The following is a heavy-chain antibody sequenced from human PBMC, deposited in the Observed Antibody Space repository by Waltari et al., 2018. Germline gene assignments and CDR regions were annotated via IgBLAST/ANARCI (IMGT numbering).Heavy chain of an antibody. CDR3: ARIIRDGPRGFYGIAAFDL. CDR1: GFTVSGNY. V-gene: IGHV3-53*02. J-gene: IGHJ3*01. CDR2: LYSGGNT. Sequence: DVHLVETGGGLIQPGGSLRLSCSVSGFTVSGNYMAWVRQAPAKGLGWVSVLYSGGNTYYAASVTGRFGISRDNFNNTLFLQMNNLRADDTATYYCARIIRDGPRGFYGIAAFDLWGQGTMVTVSS. D-gene: IGHD3-22*01.